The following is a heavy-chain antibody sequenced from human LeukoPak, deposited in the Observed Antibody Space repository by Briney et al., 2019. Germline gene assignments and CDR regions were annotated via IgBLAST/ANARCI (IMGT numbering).Heavy chain of an antibody. CDR3: ARDGCNGYYYMDV. CDR1: GCTFSNYA. D-gene: IGHD2-8*01. V-gene: IGHV1-69*01. CDR2: IIPNFGTA. Sequence: SVTVSCQASGCTFSNYAFRWVGQAPAQGLAWVGGIIPNFGTANYEQKFQGRVTITADESTSTDYLELSSLRSEDTAVYYCARDGCNGYYYMDVWGKGTTVTVSS. J-gene: IGHJ6*03.